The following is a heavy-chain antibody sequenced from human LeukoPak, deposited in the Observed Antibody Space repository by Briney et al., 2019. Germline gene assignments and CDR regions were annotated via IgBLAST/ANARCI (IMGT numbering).Heavy chain of an antibody. CDR1: GGSISSSSYY. Sequence: SETLSLTCTVSGGSISSSSYYWGWIRQPPGKGLEWIGSIYYSGSTYYNPSLKSRVTMSVDTSKNQFSLKLSSVTAADTAVYYCAREPVWGSYRGPLDYWGQGTLVTVSS. V-gene: IGHV4-39*07. CDR2: IYYSGST. CDR3: AREPVWGSYRGPLDY. J-gene: IGHJ4*02. D-gene: IGHD3-16*02.